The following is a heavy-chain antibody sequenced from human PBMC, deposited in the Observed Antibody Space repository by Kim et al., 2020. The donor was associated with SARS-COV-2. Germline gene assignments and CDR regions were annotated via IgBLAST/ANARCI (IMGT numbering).Heavy chain of an antibody. CDR1: GFTFSNYW. CDR2: IQSDGSST. Sequence: GGSLRLSCAASGFTFSNYWMHWVRQAPGKGPVWVSLIQSDGSSTSYADSVKGRFTISRDNAKNTLYLQMNSLRAEDTAVYYCATKMGGGGGQGTLVTVSS. V-gene: IGHV3-74*01. D-gene: IGHD3-16*01. J-gene: IGHJ4*02. CDR3: ATKMGGG.